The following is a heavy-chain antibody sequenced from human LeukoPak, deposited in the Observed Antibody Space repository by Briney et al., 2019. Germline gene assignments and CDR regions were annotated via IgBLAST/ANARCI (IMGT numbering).Heavy chain of an antibody. CDR3: AKSLSYQPGPFDY. CDR1: GFTFSSYA. J-gene: IGHJ4*02. D-gene: IGHD2-2*01. V-gene: IGHV3-23*01. CDR2: ISGSGGST. Sequence: GGSLRISCAASGFTFSSYAMSWVRQAPGKGLEWVSAISGSGGSTYYADSVKGRFTISRDNSKNTLYLQMNSLRAEDTAVYYCAKSLSYQPGPFDYWGQGTLVTVSS.